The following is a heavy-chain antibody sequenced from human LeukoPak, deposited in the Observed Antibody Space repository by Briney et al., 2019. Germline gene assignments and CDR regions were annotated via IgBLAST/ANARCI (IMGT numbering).Heavy chain of an antibody. Sequence: GGSLRLSCAASGFTVSSNYMSWVRQAPGKGLEWVSVIYSDGNTYYADSVKGRFTISRENSKNTLYLQMNSLRAEDTAVYYCARRYYAMDVWGQGTTVTVSS. CDR1: GFTVSSNY. CDR3: ARRYYAMDV. CDR2: IYSDGNT. V-gene: IGHV3-66*04. J-gene: IGHJ6*02.